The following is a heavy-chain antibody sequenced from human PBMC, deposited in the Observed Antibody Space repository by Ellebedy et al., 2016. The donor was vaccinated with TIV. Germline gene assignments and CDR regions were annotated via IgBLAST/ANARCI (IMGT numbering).Heavy chain of an antibody. V-gene: IGHV3-48*02. D-gene: IGHD1-26*01. J-gene: IGHJ4*02. CDR2: IGSSSSTI. CDR1: GFTFSSYS. CDR3: ATPPLGGSYPFDY. Sequence: GESLKISCAASGFTFSSYSMNWVRQAPGKGVEWISYIGSSSSTIYYADSVKGRFTISRDNAKNSLYLQMNSLRDEDTAVYYCATPPLGGSYPFDYWGQGTLVTVSS.